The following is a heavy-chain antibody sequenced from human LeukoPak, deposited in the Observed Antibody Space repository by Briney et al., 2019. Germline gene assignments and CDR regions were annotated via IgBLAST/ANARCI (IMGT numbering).Heavy chain of an antibody. Sequence: GGSLRLSCAASGFTFSSYAMSWVRQAPGKGLEWVSAIRGSGGSTYYADSVKGRFTISRDNSKNTLYLQMNSLRAEDTAVYYCAKDAPRYCSGGSCSPFDYWGQGTLVTVSS. V-gene: IGHV3-23*01. J-gene: IGHJ4*02. CDR3: AKDAPRYCSGGSCSPFDY. D-gene: IGHD2-15*01. CDR2: IRGSGGST. CDR1: GFTFSSYA.